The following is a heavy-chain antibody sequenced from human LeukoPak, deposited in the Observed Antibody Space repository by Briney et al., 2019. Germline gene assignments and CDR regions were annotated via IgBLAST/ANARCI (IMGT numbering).Heavy chain of an antibody. Sequence: ASVKVSCKASAFTFTDYYIHWVRQAPGQGLEWMGYISPHSGGTISPQKFQDRVTMTTDASISAAYMELSSLISDDTAIYYCMRDRNKNFDYWGQGTLVTVSS. J-gene: IGHJ4*02. V-gene: IGHV1-2*02. D-gene: IGHD1/OR15-1a*01. CDR3: MRDRNKNFDY. CDR1: AFTFTDYY. CDR2: ISPHSGGT.